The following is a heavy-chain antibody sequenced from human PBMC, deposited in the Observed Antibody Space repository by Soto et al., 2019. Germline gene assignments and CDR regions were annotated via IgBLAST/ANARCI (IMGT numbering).Heavy chain of an antibody. Sequence: GGSLRLSCAASGFTFSSYAMHWVRQAPGKGLEWVAVISYDGSNKYYADSVKGRFTISRDNSKNTLYLQMNSLRAEDTAVYYCARATRGLLWFGELLRYYGMDVWGQGTTVTVSS. CDR2: ISYDGSNK. J-gene: IGHJ6*02. D-gene: IGHD3-10*01. CDR3: ARATRGLLWFGELLRYYGMDV. CDR1: GFTFSSYA. V-gene: IGHV3-30-3*01.